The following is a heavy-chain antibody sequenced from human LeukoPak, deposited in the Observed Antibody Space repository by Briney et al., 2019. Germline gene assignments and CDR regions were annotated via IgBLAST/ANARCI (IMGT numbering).Heavy chain of an antibody. CDR3: ARRLLGYCSGGSCEYYFDY. V-gene: IGHV5-51*01. CDR1: GYSFTTYW. Sequence: GEFLKISCKGSGYSFTTYWIAWVRQMPGKGLEWMGIVYPGDSDSRYSPSFQGQVTISADKSISTAYLQWSSLKASDTAMYYCARRLLGYCSGGSCEYYFDYWGQGTLVTVSS. D-gene: IGHD2-15*01. CDR2: VYPGDSDS. J-gene: IGHJ4*02.